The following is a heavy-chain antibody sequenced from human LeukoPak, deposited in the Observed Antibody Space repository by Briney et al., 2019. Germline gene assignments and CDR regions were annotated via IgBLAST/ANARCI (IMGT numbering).Heavy chain of an antibody. D-gene: IGHD6-6*01. CDR1: GYTFTGYY. CDR3: ARVGQLGDYFDY. V-gene: IGHV1-2*02. CDR2: INPNSGGT. J-gene: IGHJ4*02. Sequence: ASVKVSCKASGYTFTGYYMHWVRQAPGQGLEWMGWINPNSGGTNYAQKFQGRVTMTRDTSICTAYMELSRLRSDDTAVYYCARVGQLGDYFDYWGQGTLVTVSS.